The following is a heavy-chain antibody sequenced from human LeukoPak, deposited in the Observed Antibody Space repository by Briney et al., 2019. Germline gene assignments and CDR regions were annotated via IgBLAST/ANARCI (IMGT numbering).Heavy chain of an antibody. V-gene: IGHV4-30-4*08. D-gene: IGHD2-2*01. J-gene: IGHJ4*02. CDR1: GGSISSGDYY. Sequence: PSETLSLTCTVSGGSISSGDYYWSWIRQPPGKGVEWIGYIYYSGSTYYNPSLKSRVTISVDTSKNQFSLKLSSVTAADTAVYYCASGRTMRVIVVVPAAIVSWGQGTLVTVSS. CDR3: ASGRTMRVIVVVPAAIVS. CDR2: IYYSGST.